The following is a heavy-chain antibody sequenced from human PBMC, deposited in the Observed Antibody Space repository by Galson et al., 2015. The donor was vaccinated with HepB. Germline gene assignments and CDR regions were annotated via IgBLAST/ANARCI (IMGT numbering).Heavy chain of an antibody. J-gene: IGHJ4*02. V-gene: IGHV3-30*18. CDR3: AKDAGDYDFWSGIDY. D-gene: IGHD3-3*01. CDR1: GFTFSSYG. CDR2: ISYDGSNK. Sequence: SLRLSCAASGFTFSSYGMHWVRQAPGKGLEWVAVISYDGSNKYYADSVKGRFTISRDNSKNTLYLQMNSLRAEDTAVYYCAKDAGDYDFWSGIDYWGQGTLVTVSS.